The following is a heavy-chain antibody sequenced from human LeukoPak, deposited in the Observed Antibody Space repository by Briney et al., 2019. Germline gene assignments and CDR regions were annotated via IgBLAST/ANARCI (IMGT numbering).Heavy chain of an antibody. Sequence: SETLSLTCAVYGGSFSRYYWSWIRQSPGKGLEWIAEIDHRGDTNYNPSVKSRVTISVDTSKNQFSLKVGSLSAADTAVYYCARGATISETGYFDFWGQGTLVTVSS. V-gene: IGHV4-34*01. J-gene: IGHJ4*03. CDR1: GGSFSRYY. CDR3: ARGATISETGYFDF. D-gene: IGHD5-24*01. CDR2: IDHRGDT.